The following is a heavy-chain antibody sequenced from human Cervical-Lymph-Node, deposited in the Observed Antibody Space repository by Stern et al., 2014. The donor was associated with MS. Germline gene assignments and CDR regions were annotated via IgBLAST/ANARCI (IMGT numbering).Heavy chain of an antibody. V-gene: IGHV3-23*04. CDR2: ISGSGGSR. CDR3: AKQYFDSSGYSYYYGMDV. Sequence: EVQLVESGGDLVQPGGSLRLSCAASGLTFNKYAMNWVRQAPGKGLEWVSTISGSGGSRYYADSVKGRFTISRDNSDNALYLQMHSLRAEDTAIYYCAKQYFDSSGYSYYYGMDVWGQGTTVTVSS. D-gene: IGHD3-22*01. J-gene: IGHJ6*02. CDR1: GLTFNKYA.